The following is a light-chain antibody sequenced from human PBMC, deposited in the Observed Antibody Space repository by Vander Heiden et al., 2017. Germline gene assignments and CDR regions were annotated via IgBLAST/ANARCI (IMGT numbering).Light chain of an antibody. CDR1: QSLVYSDESTY. Sequence: DVVMTQSPLSLPVTLGQPASISCRASQSLVYSDESTYLNWLQQRPGQSPSRLTYAVSMRDGVVPDRCGGSGSGNVTPPISSRREAEYVGFYYELKDLTPITFGGGTKVEIK. V-gene: IGKV2-30*01. J-gene: IGKJ4*01. CDR2: AVS. CDR3: LKDLTPIT.